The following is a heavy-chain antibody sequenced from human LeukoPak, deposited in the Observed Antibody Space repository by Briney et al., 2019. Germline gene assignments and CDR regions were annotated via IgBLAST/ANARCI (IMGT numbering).Heavy chain of an antibody. J-gene: IGHJ5*02. D-gene: IGHD6-13*01. CDR3: ARDCWGYSSRSLYNWFDP. Sequence: ASVKVSCKASGYTFTSYAMHWVRQAPGQRLEWMGWINAGNGNTKYSQKFRGRVTITRDTSASTAYMELSSLRSEDTAVYYCARDCWGYSSRSLYNWFDPWGQGTLVTVSS. V-gene: IGHV1-3*01. CDR2: INAGNGNT. CDR1: GYTFTSYA.